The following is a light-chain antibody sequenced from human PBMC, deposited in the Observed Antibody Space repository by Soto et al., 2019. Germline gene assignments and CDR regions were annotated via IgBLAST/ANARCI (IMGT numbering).Light chain of an antibody. Sequence: QLVLTQSPSASASLGASVKLTCTLSSGHSSYAIAWHQQQPEKGPRYLMKFNRDGSHSKGDGIPDRFSGSSSGAERYLTISSLQSEDEADYYCQTWGTGGVVSGGGTKLTVL. CDR1: SGHSSYA. J-gene: IGLJ2*01. CDR3: QTWGTGGVV. V-gene: IGLV4-69*01. CDR2: FNRDGSH.